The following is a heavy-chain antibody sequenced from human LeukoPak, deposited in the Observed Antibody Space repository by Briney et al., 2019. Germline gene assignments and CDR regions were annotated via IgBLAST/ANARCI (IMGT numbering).Heavy chain of an antibody. Sequence: SETLSLTCTVSGGSISSYYWSWIRQPPGKGLEWIGYIYYSGSTNYNPSLKSRVTISVGTSKNQFSLKLSSVTAADTAVYYCARGKRIMITFGGVIVPYYFDYWGQGTLVTVSS. J-gene: IGHJ4*02. CDR1: GGSISSYY. CDR3: ARGKRIMITFGGVIVPYYFDY. CDR2: IYYSGST. V-gene: IGHV4-59*01. D-gene: IGHD3-16*02.